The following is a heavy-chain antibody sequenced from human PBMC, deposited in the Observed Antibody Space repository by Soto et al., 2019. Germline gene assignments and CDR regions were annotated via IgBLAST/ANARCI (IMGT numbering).Heavy chain of an antibody. Sequence: GESLKISCAASGFTVSSNYMSWVRQAPGKGLEWVSVIYSGGSTYYADSVKGRFTISRDNSKNTLYLQMNSLRAEDTAVYYCARDTGAREYWGQGTLVTVSS. CDR2: IYSGGST. D-gene: IGHD3-10*01. V-gene: IGHV3-66*01. CDR1: GFTVSSNY. CDR3: ARDTGAREY. J-gene: IGHJ4*02.